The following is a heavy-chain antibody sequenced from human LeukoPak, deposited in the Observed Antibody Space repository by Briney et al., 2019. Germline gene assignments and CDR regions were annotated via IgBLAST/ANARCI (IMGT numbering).Heavy chain of an antibody. D-gene: IGHD6-13*01. V-gene: IGHV5-51*01. CDR2: IYPGDSDT. CDR1: EDSFTNYW. Sequence: GESLKISCKGSEDSFTNYWIGWVRQMPGKGLECMGIIYPGDSDTRYSPSFQGQVTISADKSISTAYLQWSSLRASDTAMYYCARLATAGKVNFYYYYMDVWGKGTTVTVSS. CDR3: ARLATAGKVNFYYYYMDV. J-gene: IGHJ6*03.